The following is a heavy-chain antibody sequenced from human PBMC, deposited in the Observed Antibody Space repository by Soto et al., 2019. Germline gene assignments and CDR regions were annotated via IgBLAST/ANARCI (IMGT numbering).Heavy chain of an antibody. J-gene: IGHJ3*02. CDR3: AKDSIVVVVAATLGAFDI. V-gene: IGHV3-23*01. Sequence: PGGSLRLSCAASGFTFSSYAMSWVRQAPGKGLEWVSAISGSGGSTYYADSVKGRFTISSDNSKNTLYLQMNSLRAEDTALYYCAKDSIVVVVAATLGAFDIWGQGTMVTVSS. D-gene: IGHD2-15*01. CDR2: ISGSGGST. CDR1: GFTFSSYA.